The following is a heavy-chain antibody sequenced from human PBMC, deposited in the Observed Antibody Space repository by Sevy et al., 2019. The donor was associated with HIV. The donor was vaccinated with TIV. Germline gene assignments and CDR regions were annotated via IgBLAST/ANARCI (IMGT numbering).Heavy chain of an antibody. D-gene: IGHD2-2*01. V-gene: IGHV3-48*01. CDR2: ISSSSTI. J-gene: IGHJ5*02. CDR1: GFTFSSYS. Sequence: GGSLRLSCAASGFTFSSYSMNWVRQAPGKGLEWVSYISSSSTIYYADSVKGRFTISRDNAKNSLYLQMNSLRAEDTAVYYCARGPTLSSSTSSKSLTGFDPWGQGTLVIVSS. CDR3: ARGPTLSSSTSSKSLTGFDP.